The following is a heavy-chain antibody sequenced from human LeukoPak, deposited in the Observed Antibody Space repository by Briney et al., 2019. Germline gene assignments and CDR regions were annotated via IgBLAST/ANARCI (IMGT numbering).Heavy chain of an antibody. CDR2: IQHSGST. Sequence: KASETLSLTCTVSGGSISSDGYYWSWIRQPLGKGPEWIGHIQHSGSTHYNSSLKSRVTISMDRSKNQFSLKLNSVTAADTAVYYCARTFQAPSYGDSDSRTKYPYSMDVWGQGTMVAVSS. J-gene: IGHJ6*02. D-gene: IGHD4-17*01. CDR1: GGSISSDGYY. CDR3: ARTFQAPSYGDSDSRTKYPYSMDV. V-gene: IGHV4-30-2*01.